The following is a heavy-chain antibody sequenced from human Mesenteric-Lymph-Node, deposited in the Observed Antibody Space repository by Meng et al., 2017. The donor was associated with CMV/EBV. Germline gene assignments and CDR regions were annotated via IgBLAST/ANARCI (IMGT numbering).Heavy chain of an antibody. Sequence: ASVKVSCKASGYTFTGYYMHWVRQAPGQGLEWMGWINPNSGGTNYAQKFQGRVTMTRDTSISTAYMELSRLRSDDTAVYYCAREGGDYINDDFDIWGQGTMVTVSS. D-gene: IGHD2-21*01. CDR1: GYTFTGYY. V-gene: IGHV1-2*02. J-gene: IGHJ3*02. CDR3: AREGGDYINDDFDI. CDR2: INPNSGGT.